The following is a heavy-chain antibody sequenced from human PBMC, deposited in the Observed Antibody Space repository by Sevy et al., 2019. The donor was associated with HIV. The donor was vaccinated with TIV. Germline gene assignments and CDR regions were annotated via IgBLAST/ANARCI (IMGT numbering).Heavy chain of an antibody. D-gene: IGHD2-21*01. CDR1: GFTFSDYY. Sequence: GGSLRLSCAASGFTFSDYYMSWIRQAPGKGLERVSYISSSGSTIYYADSVKGRFTISRDNAKNSLYLQMNSLRAEDTAVYYCARAAPPYCGGDCYGGVFDYWGQGTLVTVSS. J-gene: IGHJ4*02. V-gene: IGHV3-11*01. CDR2: ISSSGSTI. CDR3: ARAAPPYCGGDCYGGVFDY.